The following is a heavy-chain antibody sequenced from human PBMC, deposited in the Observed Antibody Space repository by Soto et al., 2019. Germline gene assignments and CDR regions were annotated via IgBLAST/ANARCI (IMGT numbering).Heavy chain of an antibody. CDR2: VDPGDGET. V-gene: IGHV1-69-2*01. Sequence: ASVKVSCKVSGSSFSDYYIHWVQQAPGKGFQWMGLVDPGDGETKYAEKFQGRLTITADASTNAVYMQLSSLRSEDTALYYCARSGHTITIVVIPSAVGNWFDPWGQGTLVTVSS. J-gene: IGHJ5*02. CDR3: ARSGHTITIVVIPSAVGNWFDP. D-gene: IGHD2-21*01. CDR1: GSSFSDYY.